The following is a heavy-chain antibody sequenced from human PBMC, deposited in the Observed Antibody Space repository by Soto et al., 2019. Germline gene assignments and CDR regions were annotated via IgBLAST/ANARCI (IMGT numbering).Heavy chain of an antibody. CDR2: IWYDGSNK. V-gene: IGHV3-33*01. Sequence: QVQLVESGGGVVQPGRSLRLSCAASGFTFSSYGMHWVRQAPGKGLEWVAVIWYDGSNKYYADSVKGRFTISRDNSKNTLYLQMNSLRAEDTAVYYCARPETRGYSGYDLGYWGQGTLVTVSS. CDR3: ARPETRGYSGYDLGY. J-gene: IGHJ4*02. D-gene: IGHD5-12*01. CDR1: GFTFSSYG.